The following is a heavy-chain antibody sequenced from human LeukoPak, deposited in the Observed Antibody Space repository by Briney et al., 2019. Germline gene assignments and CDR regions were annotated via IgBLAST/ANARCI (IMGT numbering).Heavy chain of an antibody. CDR3: ARSVYGSENFDY. Sequence: SETLSLTCTVSGGSISPYYWSWIRQPPGKRLEWIGYIFYSGSTSFSPSLKSRVTMSVDTSKNQFSLNLTSVTAADTAVYYCARSVYGSENFDYWGQGTLVTVSS. J-gene: IGHJ4*02. CDR2: IFYSGST. D-gene: IGHD5-24*01. V-gene: IGHV4-59*01. CDR1: GGSISPYY.